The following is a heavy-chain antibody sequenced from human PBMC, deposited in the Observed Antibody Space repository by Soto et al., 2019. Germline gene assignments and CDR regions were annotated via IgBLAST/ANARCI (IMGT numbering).Heavy chain of an antibody. V-gene: IGHV3-33*01. D-gene: IGHD2-2*01. CDR2: IWYDGSNK. Sequence: GGSLRLSCAASGFTFSSYGMHWVRQAPGKGLEWVAVIWYDGSNKYYADSVKGRFTISRDNSKNTLYLQMNSLRAEDTAVYYCAREPPEEYQLLSGGFAYYYYGMDVWGQGTTVTVSS. CDR3: AREPPEEYQLLSGGFAYYYYGMDV. J-gene: IGHJ6*02. CDR1: GFTFSSYG.